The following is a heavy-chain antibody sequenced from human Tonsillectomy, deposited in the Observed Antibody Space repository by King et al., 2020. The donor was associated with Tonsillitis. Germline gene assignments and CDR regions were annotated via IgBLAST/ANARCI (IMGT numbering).Heavy chain of an antibody. CDR1: GYTFTNFG. CDR3: ARGESGELLLYV. Sequence: QLVQSGADVKKPGASVKVSCKASGYTFTNFGISWVRQAPGQGLEWMGWISTYNGNIDYAQNFQGRVTMTTETSTSTAYMELRRLRSDDTAVYYCARGESGELLLYVWGQGTLVTVSS. V-gene: IGHV1-18*01. CDR2: ISTYNGNI. D-gene: IGHD3-10*01. J-gene: IGHJ4*02.